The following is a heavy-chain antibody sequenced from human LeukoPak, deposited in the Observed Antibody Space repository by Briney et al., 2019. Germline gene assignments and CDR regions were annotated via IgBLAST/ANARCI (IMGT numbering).Heavy chain of an antibody. Sequence: GASVKVSCKASGYTFTSYDINWVRQATGQGLEWTGWMNPSIGNTDYAQKFQGRVTMTRNTSISTACMELSGLRSEDTAVYYCARGGAVTAPLGYYYYYMDVWGTGTTVTVSS. V-gene: IGHV1-8*01. CDR3: ARGGAVTAPLGYYYYYMDV. CDR1: GYTFTSYD. J-gene: IGHJ6*03. D-gene: IGHD4-11*01. CDR2: MNPSIGNT.